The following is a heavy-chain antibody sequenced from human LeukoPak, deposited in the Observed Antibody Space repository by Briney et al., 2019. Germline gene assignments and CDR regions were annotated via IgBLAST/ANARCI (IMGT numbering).Heavy chain of an antibody. CDR3: AKLTTVVTPVDY. D-gene: IGHD4-23*01. V-gene: IGHV3-30*18. J-gene: IGHJ4*02. Sequence: GGSLRLSCAASGFTFSSYAMSWVRQAPGKGLEWVAVISYDGSNKYYADSVKGRFTISRDNSKNTLYLQMNSLRAEDTAVYYCAKLTTVVTPVDYWGQGTLVTVSS. CDR2: ISYDGSNK. CDR1: GFTFSSYA.